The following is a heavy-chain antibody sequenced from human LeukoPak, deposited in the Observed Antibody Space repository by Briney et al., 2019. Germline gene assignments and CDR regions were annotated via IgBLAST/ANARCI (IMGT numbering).Heavy chain of an antibody. CDR3: AKDQGSLTRSWYTGY. D-gene: IGHD6-13*01. CDR2: INTYGGDT. CDR1: GYTFTGFH. V-gene: IGHV1-2*06. Sequence: ASVKLSCKASGYTFTGFHIHLVRQGPGQGVGWMGRINTYGGDTNFAQKIQGRVTMTRDTSITTAYMDLSSLTPDDTAVYFCAKDQGSLTRSWYTGYWGQGTQVTVSS. J-gene: IGHJ4*02.